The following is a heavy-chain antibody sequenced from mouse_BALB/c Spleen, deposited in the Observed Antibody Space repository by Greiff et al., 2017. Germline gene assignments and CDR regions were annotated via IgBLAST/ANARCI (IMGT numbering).Heavy chain of an antibody. J-gene: IGHJ2*01. Sequence: VKLQQSGAELVRPGTSVKVSCKASGYAFTNYLIEWVKQRPGQGLEWIGVINPGSGGTNYNEKFKGKATLTADKSSSTAYMQLSSLTSDDSAVYFCARLGDRYYFDYWGQGTTLTVSS. V-gene: IGHV1-54*03. CDR3: ARLGDRYYFDY. D-gene: IGHD2-14*01. CDR2: INPGSGGT. CDR1: GYAFTNYL.